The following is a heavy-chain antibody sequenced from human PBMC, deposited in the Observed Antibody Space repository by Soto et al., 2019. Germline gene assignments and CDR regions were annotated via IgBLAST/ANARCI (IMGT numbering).Heavy chain of an antibody. CDR1: GFSFSTYG. CDR2: ISYDGSKR. V-gene: IGHV3-30*03. J-gene: IGHJ4*02. D-gene: IGHD6-13*01. CDR3: ARSLQLPDFDS. Sequence: QVQLVESGGGVVQPGRSLRLSCAASGFSFSTYGMHWVRQAPGKGLEWVAVISYDGSKRYYADSVKGRFTVSRDNSKNTLYLQRNSLSAEDTAVYYCARSLQLPDFDSLGQGTLVTVSS.